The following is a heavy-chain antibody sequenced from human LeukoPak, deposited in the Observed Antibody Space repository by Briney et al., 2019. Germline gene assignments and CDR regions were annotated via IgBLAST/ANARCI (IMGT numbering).Heavy chain of an antibody. Sequence: GGSLRLSCAASGFTFSDYYMSWIRQAPGKGLEWVSYISSSGSTIYYVDSVKGRFTISRDNAKNSLYLQMNSLRAEDTAVYYCARADSGGDSSGYKWFDPWGQGTLVTVSS. CDR3: ARADSGGDSSGYKWFDP. V-gene: IGHV3-11*01. J-gene: IGHJ5*02. CDR2: ISSSGSTI. CDR1: GFTFSDYY. D-gene: IGHD3-22*01.